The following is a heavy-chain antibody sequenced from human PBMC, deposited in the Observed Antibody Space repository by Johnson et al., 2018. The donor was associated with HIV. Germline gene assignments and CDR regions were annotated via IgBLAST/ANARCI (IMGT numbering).Heavy chain of an antibody. V-gene: IGHV3-49*04. Sequence: VQLVESGGGLVQPGRSLRLSCTASGFTFSDYAMTWVRQAPGKGLEWVAFIRSTPHGGTTEYAASVKGRFIISRDDSKSIAYLQMNSLKTEDTAVYYCTRDRTMIVVKTAFDIWGQGTMVTVSS. CDR1: GFTFSDYA. CDR3: TRDRTMIVVKTAFDI. D-gene: IGHD3-22*01. CDR2: IRSTPHGGTT. J-gene: IGHJ3*02.